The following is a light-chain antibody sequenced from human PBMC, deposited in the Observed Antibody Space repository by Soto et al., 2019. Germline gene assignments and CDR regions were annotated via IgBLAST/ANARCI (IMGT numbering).Light chain of an antibody. J-gene: IGLJ1*01. CDR1: SSDVGAYDY. CDR3: SSYTRSSTRG. V-gene: IGLV2-14*03. Sequence: QSALTQPASVSGSPGQSITISCTGTSSDVGAYDYVSWYQQHQDKAPQLIIYEVINRPSGFFNRFSGSKSFNTATLTFSGLQADDEADYYCSSYTRSSTRGFGTGTKVTVL. CDR2: EVI.